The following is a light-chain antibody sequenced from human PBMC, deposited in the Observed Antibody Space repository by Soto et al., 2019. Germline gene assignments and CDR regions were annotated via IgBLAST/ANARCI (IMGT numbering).Light chain of an antibody. J-gene: IGLJ3*02. V-gene: IGLV1-47*01. CDR1: SSNIGSNY. CDR2: RNN. CDR3: SSWDVSLRGRV. Sequence: QSVLTQPPSASGTPGQRFTISCSGSSSNIGSNYVYWYQQLPGTAPKLLIYRNNQRPSGFPDRFSGSKSGTSASLAISGLRSEDEADYYCSSWDVSLRGRVLGGGTKVTVL.